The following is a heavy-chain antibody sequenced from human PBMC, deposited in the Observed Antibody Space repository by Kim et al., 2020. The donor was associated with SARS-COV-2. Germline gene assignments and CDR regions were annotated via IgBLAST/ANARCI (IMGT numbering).Heavy chain of an antibody. CDR3: ARSPGIVGAIYFDY. V-gene: IGHV3-11*03. D-gene: IGHD1-26*01. J-gene: IGHJ4*02. Sequence: DTVKGRFTIPRDNAKNSLYLKMNSLGAEDTAVYYCARSPGIVGAIYFDYWGQGTLVTVSS.